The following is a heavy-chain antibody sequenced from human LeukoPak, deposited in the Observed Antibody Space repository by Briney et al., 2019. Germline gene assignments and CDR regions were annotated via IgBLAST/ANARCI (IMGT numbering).Heavy chain of an antibody. Sequence: GASVKVSCKASGYTFTSYGITWVRQATGQGLEWMGWMNPNSGNTGYAQKFQGRVTITRNTSISTAYMELSSLRSEDTAVYYCARDSGSYYSFSYWGQGTLVTVSS. CDR1: GYTFTSYG. J-gene: IGHJ4*02. CDR2: MNPNSGNT. V-gene: IGHV1-8*03. D-gene: IGHD1-26*01. CDR3: ARDSGSYYSFSY.